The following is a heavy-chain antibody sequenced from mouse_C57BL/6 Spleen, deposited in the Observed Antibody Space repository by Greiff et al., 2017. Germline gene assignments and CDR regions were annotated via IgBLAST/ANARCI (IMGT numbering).Heavy chain of an antibody. CDR2: ISNGGGST. V-gene: IGHV5-12*01. CDR3: ARHDGYYVRTMDY. D-gene: IGHD2-3*01. Sequence: DVMLVESGGGLVQPGGSLKLSCAASGFTFSDYYMYWVRQTPEKRLEWVAYISNGGGSTYYPDTVKGRFTISRDNAKNTLYLQMSRLKSEDTAMYYCARHDGYYVRTMDYWGQGTSVTVPS. J-gene: IGHJ4*01. CDR1: GFTFSDYY.